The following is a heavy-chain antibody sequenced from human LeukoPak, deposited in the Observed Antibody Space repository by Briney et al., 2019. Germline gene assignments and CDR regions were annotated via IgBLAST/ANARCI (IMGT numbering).Heavy chain of an antibody. D-gene: IGHD5-12*01. CDR3: AKDLPLSSIVATTGGY. CDR2: ISYDGSNK. J-gene: IGHJ4*02. Sequence: GGSLRLSCAASGFTFSSYGMHWVRQAPGKGLEWVAVISYDGSNKYYADSVKGRFTISRDNSKNTLYLQMNSLRAEDTAVYYCAKDLPLSSIVATTGGYWGQGTLVTVSS. CDR1: GFTFSSYG. V-gene: IGHV3-30*18.